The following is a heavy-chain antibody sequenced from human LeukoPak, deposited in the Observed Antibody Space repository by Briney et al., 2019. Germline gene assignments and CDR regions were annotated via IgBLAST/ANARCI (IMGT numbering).Heavy chain of an antibody. J-gene: IGHJ4*02. D-gene: IGHD5-12*01. Sequence: QPGGTLRLSCAASGFAFSSYWMHWVRQATGKGRMWVSRINSDGSITNYADSVKGRFTISRDNAKNTLYLQMNSLRAEDTAVYYCARVRATFSPHFDNWGQGTLVTVSS. CDR1: GFAFSSYW. V-gene: IGHV3-74*01. CDR3: ARVRATFSPHFDN. CDR2: INSDGSIT.